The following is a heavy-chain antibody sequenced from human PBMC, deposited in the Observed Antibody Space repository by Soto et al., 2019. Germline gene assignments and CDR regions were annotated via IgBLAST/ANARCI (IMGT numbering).Heavy chain of an antibody. Sequence: SETLSLTCAVYGGSFSGYYWSWIRQPPGKGLEWIGEINHSGSTNYNPSLKSRVTISVDTSKNQFSLKLSSVTAADTAVYYCATGIAAAGTSFDTWFDPWGQGTLVTVSS. CDR1: GGSFSGYY. CDR2: INHSGST. CDR3: ATGIAAAGTSFDTWFDP. J-gene: IGHJ5*02. V-gene: IGHV4-34*01. D-gene: IGHD6-13*01.